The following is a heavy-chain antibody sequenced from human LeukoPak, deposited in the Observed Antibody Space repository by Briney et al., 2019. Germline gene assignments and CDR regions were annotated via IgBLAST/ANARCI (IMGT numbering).Heavy chain of an antibody. V-gene: IGHV4-61*02. J-gene: IGHJ4*02. CDR3: ASNGIRDIVVVPAAIAGGVFDY. Sequence: PSETLSLTCTVSGGSISSGSYYWSWIRQPAGKGLEWIGRIYTSGSTNYNPSLKSRVTISVDTSKNQFSLKLSSVTAADTAVYYCASNGIRDIVVVPAAIAGGVFDYWGQGTLVTVSS. CDR2: IYTSGST. D-gene: IGHD2-2*01. CDR1: GGSISSGSYY.